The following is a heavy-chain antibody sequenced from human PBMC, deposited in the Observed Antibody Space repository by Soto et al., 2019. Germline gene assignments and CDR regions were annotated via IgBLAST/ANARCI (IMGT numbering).Heavy chain of an antibody. CDR3: AHGSGWLSDY. Sequence: QITXKESGXPLVKPTQTLTLTCTFSGFSLSSPAVGVNWIRQPPGKALEWLALIYWDDDKQYSPSLRSRLTITKDTSKNQVVLTMTNMDPVDTATYYCAHGSGWLSDYWGQGTLVTVSS. D-gene: IGHD6-19*01. CDR1: GFSLSSPAVG. J-gene: IGHJ4*02. V-gene: IGHV2-5*02. CDR2: IYWDDDK.